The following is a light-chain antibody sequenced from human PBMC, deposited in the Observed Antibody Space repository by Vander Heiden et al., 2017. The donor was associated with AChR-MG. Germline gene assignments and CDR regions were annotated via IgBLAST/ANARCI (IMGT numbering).Light chain of an antibody. CDR1: SSNIGAPYD. CDR3: QSYASRLPSYV. Sequence: QPVLAQPATVAGAAGRRVTITCTGSSSNIGAPYDVHWYQQFPGTAPKLLVYGNNNRPSGVPDRFSGSKSATSASLSIPGLRGEHEPDNYCQSYASRLPSYVFGTGTKVTVL. CDR2: GNN. V-gene: IGLV1-40*01. J-gene: IGLJ1*01.